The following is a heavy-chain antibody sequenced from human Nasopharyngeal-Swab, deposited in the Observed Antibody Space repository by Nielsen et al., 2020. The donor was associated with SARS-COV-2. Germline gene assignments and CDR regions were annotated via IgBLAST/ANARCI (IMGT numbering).Heavy chain of an antibody. V-gene: IGHV1-69*04. J-gene: IGHJ4*02. D-gene: IGHD5-18*01. CDR1: GDTFSRFA. Sequence: SVKVSCKASGDTFSRFAISWVRQAPGQGLEWMGRFIPSFGIANYAPKFQGRVTITADKSMTTSYLEVSSLRSEDTAVYYCARDTGAFTSSYANDYWGQGTLVTVSS. CDR2: FIPSFGIA. CDR3: ARDTGAFTSSYANDY.